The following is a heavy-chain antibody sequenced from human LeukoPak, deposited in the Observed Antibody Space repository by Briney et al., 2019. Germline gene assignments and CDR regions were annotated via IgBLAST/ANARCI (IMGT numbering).Heavy chain of an antibody. Sequence: PSETLSLTCAVYSGSFSSYQWTWIRQPPGKGLEWIGEINDSGSTNSNPSLKSRVIISVDTSKNQFSLKLSSVTDADMAVYHCARGARVGYSSGWSIDSWGRGTLVTVSS. V-gene: IGHV4-34*01. CDR3: ARGARVGYSSGWSIDS. CDR1: SGSFSSYQ. D-gene: IGHD6-19*01. J-gene: IGHJ4*02. CDR2: INDSGST.